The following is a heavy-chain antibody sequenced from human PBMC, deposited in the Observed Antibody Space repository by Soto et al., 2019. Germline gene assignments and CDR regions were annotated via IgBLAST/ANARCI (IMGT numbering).Heavy chain of an antibody. CDR3: ARTELRYFDWGAFDI. D-gene: IGHD3-9*01. J-gene: IGHJ3*02. V-gene: IGHV1-18*01. CDR2: ISAYNGNT. CDR1: GYTFTSYG. Sequence: QVPLVQSGAEVKKPGASVKVSCKASGYTFTSYGISWVRQAPGQGLEWMGWISAYNGNTNYAQKLQGRVTITRDTSASTAYMELSSLRSEDTAVYYCARTELRYFDWGAFDIWGQGTMVTVSS.